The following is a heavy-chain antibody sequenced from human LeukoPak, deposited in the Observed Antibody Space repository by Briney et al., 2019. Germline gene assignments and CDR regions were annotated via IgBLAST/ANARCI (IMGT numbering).Heavy chain of an antibody. CDR2: ISSSGSTT. V-gene: IGHV3-48*03. J-gene: IGHJ4*02. CDR1: GFSFSNYE. Sequence: GGSLRLSCAASGFSFSNYEMKWVRKAPGKGLEWVSYISSSGSTTYYADSVEGRFTISRDNAKNSLSLQMNSLRDEDTAVYYCARGPQRYYGSGQDFDYWGQGTLVSVSS. D-gene: IGHD3-10*01. CDR3: ARGPQRYYGSGQDFDY.